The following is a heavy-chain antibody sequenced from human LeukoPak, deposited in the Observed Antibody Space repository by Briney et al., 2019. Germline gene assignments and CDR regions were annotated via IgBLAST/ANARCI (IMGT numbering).Heavy chain of an antibody. CDR3: AKPLRFLKDYFDY. D-gene: IGHD3-3*01. V-gene: IGHV3-23*01. Sequence: GASLRLSCAASGFTFSSYAMSWVRQAPGKGLKWVSAISGSGGSTYYADSVKGRFTISRDNSKNTLYLQMNSLRAEDTAVYYCAKPLRFLKDYFDYWGQGTLVTVSS. J-gene: IGHJ4*02. CDR1: GFTFSSYA. CDR2: ISGSGGST.